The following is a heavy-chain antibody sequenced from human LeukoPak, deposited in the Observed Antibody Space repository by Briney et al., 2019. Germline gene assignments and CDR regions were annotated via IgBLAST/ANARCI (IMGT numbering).Heavy chain of an antibody. J-gene: IGHJ4*02. CDR2: IFSSGTT. V-gene: IGHV4-61*02. Sequence: PSQTLSLTCSVSGDSISRSNSYWSWVRQPAGKGLEWIGRIFSSGTTNYCPSLKTRATISVDTSQNQFSLNLNSVTAADTAVYYCARDGRFPPEPLPRYFDYWGQGTLVTVSS. CDR3: ARDGRFPPEPLPRYFDY. D-gene: IGHD1-14*01. CDR1: GDSISRSNSY.